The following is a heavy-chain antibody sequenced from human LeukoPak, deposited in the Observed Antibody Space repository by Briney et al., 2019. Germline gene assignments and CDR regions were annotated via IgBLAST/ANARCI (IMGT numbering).Heavy chain of an antibody. CDR3: ARARGGIDY. Sequence: SETLSLTCTVSGYSISSGYYWGWIRQPPGKGLEWIGSIYHSGSTYYNPSLKSRVTISVDTSKNQFSLKLSSVTAADTAVYYCARARGGIDYWGQGTLVTVSS. CDR1: GYSISSGYY. V-gene: IGHV4-38-2*02. J-gene: IGHJ4*02. CDR2: IYHSGST. D-gene: IGHD3-16*01.